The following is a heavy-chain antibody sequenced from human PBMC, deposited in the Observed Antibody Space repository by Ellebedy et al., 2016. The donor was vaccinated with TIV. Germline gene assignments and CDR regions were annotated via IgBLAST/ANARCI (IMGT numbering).Heavy chain of an antibody. CDR2: IYYSGST. Sequence: SETLSLTXTVSGGSISSSSYYWGWIRQPPGKGLEWIGSIYYSGSTYYNPSLKSRVTISVDTSKNQFSLKLSSVTAADTAVYYCAEAVAAPYAFDIWGQGTMVTVSS. V-gene: IGHV4-39*01. CDR1: GGSISSSSYY. J-gene: IGHJ3*02. CDR3: AEAVAAPYAFDI. D-gene: IGHD6-19*01.